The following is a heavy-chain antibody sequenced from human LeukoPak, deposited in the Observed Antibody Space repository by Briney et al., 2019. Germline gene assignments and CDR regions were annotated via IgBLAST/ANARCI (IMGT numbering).Heavy chain of an antibody. CDR1: GDSISSYY. CDR2: IYYSGGT. J-gene: IGHJ5*02. Sequence: SETLSLTCTVSGDSISSYYWSWIRQPPGKGLEWIGFIYYSGGTTYNPSLKSRVSISIDTSKNQFSLRLSSVTAADTAVYYCVRDRAYHCTRGTCYSKIWFDPWGQGILVTVSS. CDR3: VRDRAYHCTRGTCYSKIWFDP. D-gene: IGHD2-15*01. V-gene: IGHV4-59*01.